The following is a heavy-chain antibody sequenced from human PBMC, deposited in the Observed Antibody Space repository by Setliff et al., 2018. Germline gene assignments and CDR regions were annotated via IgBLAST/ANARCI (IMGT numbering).Heavy chain of an antibody. CDR2: IYHNGNT. CDR3: ARDRTAYSYGLDV. V-gene: IGHV4-59*01. J-gene: IGHJ6*02. Sequence: PSETLSLTCTVSGGSIGPYFWSWIRQPPRKGLEWIGYIYHNGNTNFNPSLKTRVSMSVDTSKNQIALNLKSVTAADTAVYYCARDRTAYSYGLDVWGQGTTVTVSS. CDR1: GGSIGPYF. D-gene: IGHD5-18*01.